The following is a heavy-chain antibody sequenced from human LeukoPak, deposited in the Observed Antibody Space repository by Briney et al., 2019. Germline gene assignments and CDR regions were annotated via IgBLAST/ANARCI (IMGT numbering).Heavy chain of an antibody. CDR3: ARGGITMVRGVINNWFDP. CDR2: IYYSGST. J-gene: IGHJ5*02. V-gene: IGHV4-59*01. D-gene: IGHD3-10*01. Sequence: SETLPLTCTVSGGSISSYYWSWIRQPPGKGLEWIGYIYYSGSTNYNPSLKSRVTISVDTSKNQFSLKLSSVTAADTAVYYCARGGITMVRGVINNWFDPWGQGTLVTVSS. CDR1: GGSISSYY.